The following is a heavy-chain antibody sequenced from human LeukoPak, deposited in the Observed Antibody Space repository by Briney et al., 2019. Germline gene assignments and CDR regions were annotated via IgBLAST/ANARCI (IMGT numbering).Heavy chain of an antibody. J-gene: IGHJ4*02. CDR3: ARAGYSLLALKY. CDR1: GGSFSGYY. Sequence: ASETLSLTCAVYGGSFSGYYWSWIRQPPGKGLEWIGEINHSGSTNYNPSLKSRVTISVDTSKNLFSLKLSSVTAADTAVYYCARAGYSLLALKYWGQGTLVTVSS. CDR2: INHSGST. D-gene: IGHD5-18*01. V-gene: IGHV4-34*01.